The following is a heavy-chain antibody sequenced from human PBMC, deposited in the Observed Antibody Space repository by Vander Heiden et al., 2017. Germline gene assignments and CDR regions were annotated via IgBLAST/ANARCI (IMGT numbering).Heavy chain of an antibody. CDR2: ISSSGSTI. J-gene: IGHJ4*02. D-gene: IGHD3-22*01. V-gene: IGHV3-11*01. Sequence: QVQLVESGGGLVKPGGSLRLSCAASGFTFSDYYLSWIRRAPGRGLEWVSYISSSGSTIYYADFVKGRLTISRDNAKNSLYLQMNSLRAEDTAVYYCARAYYYDSSGLYKYWGQGTLVTDSS. CDR3: ARAYYYDSSGLYKY. CDR1: GFTFSDYY.